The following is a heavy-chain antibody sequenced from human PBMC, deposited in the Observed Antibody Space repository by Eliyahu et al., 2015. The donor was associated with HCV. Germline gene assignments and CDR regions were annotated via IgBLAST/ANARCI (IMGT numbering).Heavy chain of an antibody. CDR2: ISGSGGST. V-gene: IGHV3-23*01. CDR3: AVRWSMVAVPGGFDP. J-gene: IGHJ5*02. CDR1: GFTFSSYA. D-gene: IGHD2-15*01. Sequence: EVQLLESGGGLVQPGGSLRLSCAASGFTFSSYAMGWVRQAPGKGLEWVSAISGSGGSTYYADSVKGRFTISRDNSKNTLYLQMNSLRAEDTAVYYCAVRWSMVAVPGGFDPWGQGTLVTVSS.